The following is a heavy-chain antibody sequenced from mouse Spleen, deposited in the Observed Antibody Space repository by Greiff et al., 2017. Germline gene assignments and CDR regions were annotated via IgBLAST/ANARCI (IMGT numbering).Heavy chain of an antibody. Sequence: EVMLVESGGGLVKPGGSLKLSCAASGFAFSSYDMSWVRQTPEKRLEWVAYISSGGGSTYYPDTVKGRFTISRDNAKNTLYLQMSSLKSEDTAMYYCARVLLKDYAMDYWGQGTSVTVSS. J-gene: IGHJ4*01. V-gene: IGHV5-12-1*01. CDR1: GFAFSSYD. CDR2: ISSGGGST. CDR3: ARVLLKDYAMDY. D-gene: IGHD1-3*01.